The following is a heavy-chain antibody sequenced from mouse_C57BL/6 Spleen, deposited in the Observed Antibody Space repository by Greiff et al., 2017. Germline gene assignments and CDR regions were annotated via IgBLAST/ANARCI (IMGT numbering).Heavy chain of an antibody. CDR2: IDPETGGT. D-gene: IGHD1-1*01. Sequence: QVHVKQSGAELVRPGASVTLSCKASGYTFTDYEMHWVKQTPVHGLEWIGAIDPETGGTAYNQKFKGKAILTADKSSSTAYMELRSLTSKDSAVYYCTRSGAVVYYFDYGGQGTTLTVST. J-gene: IGHJ2*01. CDR3: TRSGAVVYYFDY. V-gene: IGHV1-15*01. CDR1: GYTFTDYE.